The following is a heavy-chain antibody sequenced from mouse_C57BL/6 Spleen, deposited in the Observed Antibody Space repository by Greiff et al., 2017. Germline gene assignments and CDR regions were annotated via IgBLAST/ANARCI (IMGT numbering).Heavy chain of an antibody. CDR2: FYPGSGSI. CDR3: ARHEDYGSTYYFDY. Sequence: QVQLKESGAELVKPGASVKLSCKASGYTFTEYTIHWVQQRSGQGLEWIGWFYPGSGSIKYNEKFKDKAALTADKSSSTVYMELSRLTSEDSAVYFCARHEDYGSTYYFDYWGQGTTLTVSS. V-gene: IGHV1-62-2*01. J-gene: IGHJ2*01. D-gene: IGHD1-1*01. CDR1: GYTFTEYT.